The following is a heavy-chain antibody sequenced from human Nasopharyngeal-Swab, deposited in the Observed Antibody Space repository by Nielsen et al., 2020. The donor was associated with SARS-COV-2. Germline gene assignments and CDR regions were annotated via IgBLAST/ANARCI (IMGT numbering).Heavy chain of an antibody. D-gene: IGHD3-3*01. V-gene: IGHV2-5*02. CDR3: ANFGLQLRFLEWSNYYGMDV. CDR2: IYWDDDK. J-gene: IGHJ6*02. CDR1: GFSLSTSGVG. Sequence: SGPTLVKPTQTLTLTCTFSGFSLSTSGVGVGWIRQPPGKALEWLALIYWDDDKRYSPSLKSRLTITKDTSKNQVVLTMTNMDPVDTATYYCANFGLQLRFLEWSNYYGMDVWGQGTTVTVSS.